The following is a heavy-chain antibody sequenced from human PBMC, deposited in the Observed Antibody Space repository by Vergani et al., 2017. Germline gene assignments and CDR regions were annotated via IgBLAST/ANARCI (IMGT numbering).Heavy chain of an antibody. CDR1: GFTFSACP. CDR2: ISGSGVSA. D-gene: IGHD3-10*01. CDR3: AKQYFVSGNYLFGY. J-gene: IGHJ4*02. V-gene: IGHV3-23*01. Sequence: EVQLLQSGGGVIQPGGSVRLSCAASGFTFSACPMTWVRQTPGKGLEWVSGISGSGVSAYYTDSVKVRFTISRDNSKNMLFLQMNNLRTEDTAIYYCAKQYFVSGNYLFGYWGQGTLVTVSS.